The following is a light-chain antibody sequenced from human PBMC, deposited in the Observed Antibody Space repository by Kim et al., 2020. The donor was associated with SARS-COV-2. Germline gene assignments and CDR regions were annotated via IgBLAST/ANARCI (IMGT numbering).Light chain of an antibody. Sequence: LSVSPAQTASITASGDKLGDIYVCWYQQKPGQPPVLVICQDNKRPSGIPERFSGSNSGNTATLTISGTQAIDEADYWCQVGDSKVFGGGTQLTVL. CDR3: QVGDSKV. CDR2: QDN. V-gene: IGLV3-1*01. CDR1: KLGDIY. J-gene: IGLJ2*01.